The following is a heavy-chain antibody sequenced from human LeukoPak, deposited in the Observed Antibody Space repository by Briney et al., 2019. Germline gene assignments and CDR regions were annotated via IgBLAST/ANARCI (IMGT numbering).Heavy chain of an antibody. CDR1: GGSISGYY. J-gene: IGHJ4*02. V-gene: IGHV4-59*01. D-gene: IGHD1-26*01. CDR2: IYYSGST. Sequence: SETLPLTCTVSGGSISGYYWSWIQQPPGKGLEWIGYIYYSGSTNYNPSLKSRVTISVDTSKNQFSLKLSSVTAADTAVYYCARGVGASEYYFDYWGQGTLVTVSS. CDR3: ARGVGASEYYFDY.